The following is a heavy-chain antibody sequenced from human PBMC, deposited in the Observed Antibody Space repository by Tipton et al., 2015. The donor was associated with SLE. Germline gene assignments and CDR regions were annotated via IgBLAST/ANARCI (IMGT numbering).Heavy chain of an antibody. V-gene: IGHV4-59*08. CDR2: IFHTGRT. D-gene: IGHD1-26*01. CDR1: GGSIKSHH. CDR3: AKRLGPTTVASDS. Sequence: TLSLTCSVSGGSIKSHHWAWIRQPPGKGLEWIGYIFHTGRTDYNPSYKSRVTITIDTSKNQVSLNLGSVTAADTAVYFCAKRLGPTTVASDSWGQGTLVTVSS. J-gene: IGHJ4*02.